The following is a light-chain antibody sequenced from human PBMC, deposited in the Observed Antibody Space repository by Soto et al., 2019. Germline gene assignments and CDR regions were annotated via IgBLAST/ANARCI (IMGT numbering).Light chain of an antibody. V-gene: IGLV2-14*01. CDR1: SSDVGGFNF. CDR2: EVS. CDR3: ISYTNRNTLV. Sequence: QSALTQPAFVSGSPGQSITISCTGTSSDVGGFNFVSWYQQYPGKAPQLIISEVSRRPSGISHRFSGSKSGNTASLSISGLQADDEAHSYCISYTNRNTLVFGGGTKVTVL. J-gene: IGLJ2*01.